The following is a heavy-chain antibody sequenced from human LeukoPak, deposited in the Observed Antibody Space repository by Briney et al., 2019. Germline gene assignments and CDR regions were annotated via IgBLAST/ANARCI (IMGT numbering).Heavy chain of an antibody. D-gene: IGHD3-16*01. CDR1: GYTFTGYY. V-gene: IGHV1-2*02. J-gene: IGHJ6*03. CDR2: INPNSGGT. CDR3: ARNRLGASGYYYYTDV. Sequence: ASVKVSCKASGYTFTGYYMHWVRQAPGQGLEWMGWINPNSGGTNYAQKFQGRVTMTRDTSISTAYMELSRLRSDDTAVYYCARNRLGASGYYYYTDVWGKGTTVTVSS.